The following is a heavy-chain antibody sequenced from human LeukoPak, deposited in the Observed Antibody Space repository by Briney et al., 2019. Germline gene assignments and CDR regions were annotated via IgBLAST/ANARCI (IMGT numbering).Heavy chain of an antibody. CDR2: ISGSGSST. CDR1: GFTFGNSW. Sequence: GGSLRLSCAASGFTFGNSWVHWVRQAPGKGLEWVSGISGSGSSTYYADSVKGRFTISRDNSKNTLYLQMNSLRAEDTAVYYCAKTSPGWPYYFDYWGQGTLVTVSS. V-gene: IGHV3-23*01. D-gene: IGHD6-19*01. CDR3: AKTSPGWPYYFDY. J-gene: IGHJ4*02.